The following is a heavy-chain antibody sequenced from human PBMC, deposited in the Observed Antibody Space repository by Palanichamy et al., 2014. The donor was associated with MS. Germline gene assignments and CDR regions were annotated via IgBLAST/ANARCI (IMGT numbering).Heavy chain of an antibody. CDR1: GFTVSSNY. CDR2: IYSGGST. CDR3: ATSEGNGDYYYYYYGMDV. D-gene: IGHD4-17*01. J-gene: IGHJ6*02. V-gene: IGHV3-66*02. Sequence: EVQRGGGRGGGRWSSLGGPVRLSCAASGFTVSSNYMSWVRQAPGKGLEWVSVIYSGGSTYYADSVKGRFTISRDNSKNTLYLQMNSLRAEDTAVYYCATSEGNGDYYYYYYGMDVWGQGTTVTVSS.